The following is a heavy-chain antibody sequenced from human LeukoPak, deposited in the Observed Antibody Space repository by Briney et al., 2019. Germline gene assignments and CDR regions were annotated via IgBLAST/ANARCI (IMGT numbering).Heavy chain of an antibody. CDR3: ARDLSTVVTPLSFDN. CDR1: GFTFSSYW. J-gene: IGHJ4*02. D-gene: IGHD4-23*01. V-gene: IGHV3-74*01. CDR2: INSDGSST. Sequence: PGGSLRLSCAASGFTFSSYWMHWVRQAPGKRLVWVSRINSDGSSTSYADSVKGRFTISRDNAKNTLYLQMNSLRAEDTAVYYCARDLSTVVTPLSFDNWGQGTLVTVSS.